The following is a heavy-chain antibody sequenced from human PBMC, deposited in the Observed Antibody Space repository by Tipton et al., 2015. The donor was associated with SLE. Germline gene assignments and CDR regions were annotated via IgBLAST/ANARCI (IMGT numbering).Heavy chain of an antibody. CDR2: INHSGST. D-gene: IGHD6-13*01. CDR3: ARGSGRYSSSWYFFYYYMDV. J-gene: IGHJ6*03. V-gene: IGHV4-34*01. CDR1: GGSFSAYY. Sequence: LRLSCAVYGGSFSAYYWSWIRQPPGKGLEWIGEINHSGSTNYNPSLTSRVTISVDTSKNQFSLKLNSVTAADTAVYYCARGSGRYSSSWYFFYYYMDVWGKGTTVTVSS.